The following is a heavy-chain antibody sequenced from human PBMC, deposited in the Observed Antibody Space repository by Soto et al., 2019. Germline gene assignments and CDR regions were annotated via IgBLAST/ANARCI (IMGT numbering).Heavy chain of an antibody. CDR2: IYYSGST. CDR3: ASGGILTGYYSFGY. Sequence: ETICLTCTVSDGKIRSYYGSWIRQPPGKGLEWIGYIYYSGSTNYNPSLKSRVTISVDTSKNQFSLKLSSVTAADTAVYYCASGGILTGYYSFGYWGQGTLVTVSS. J-gene: IGHJ4*02. CDR1: DGKIRSYY. V-gene: IGHV4-59*08. D-gene: IGHD3-9*01.